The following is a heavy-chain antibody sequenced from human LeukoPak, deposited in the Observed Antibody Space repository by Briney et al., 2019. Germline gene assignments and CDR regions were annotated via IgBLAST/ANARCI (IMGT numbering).Heavy chain of an antibody. CDR3: ARGRYNWNDVLDY. CDR1: GFTFSSYG. Sequence: PGGSLRLSCAASGFTFSSYGMHWVRQAPGKGLEWVAVIWYDGSNKYYADSVEGRFTISRDNSKNTLYLQMNSLRAEDTAVYYCARGRYNWNDVLDYWGQGTLVTVSS. J-gene: IGHJ4*02. V-gene: IGHV3-33*01. D-gene: IGHD1-1*01. CDR2: IWYDGSNK.